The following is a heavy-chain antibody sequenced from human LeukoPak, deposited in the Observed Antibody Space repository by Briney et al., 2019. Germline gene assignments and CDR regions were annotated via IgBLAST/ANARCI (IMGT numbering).Heavy chain of an antibody. D-gene: IGHD1-26*01. J-gene: IGHJ6*02. CDR3: AREGANSYYYYYGMDV. Sequence: ASVKVSCKASGYTFTSYGISWVRQAPGQGLEWMGWISAYNGNTNYAQKLQGRVTMTTDTSTSTAYMELRGLRSDDTAVYYCAREGANSYYYYYGMDVWGQGTTVTVSS. CDR2: ISAYNGNT. CDR1: GYTFTSYG. V-gene: IGHV1-18*01.